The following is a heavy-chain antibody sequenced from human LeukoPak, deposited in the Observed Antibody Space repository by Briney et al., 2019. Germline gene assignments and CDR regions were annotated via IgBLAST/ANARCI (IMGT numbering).Heavy chain of an antibody. V-gene: IGHV1-69*01. J-gene: IGHJ4*02. CDR3: TRDPGAAAGRGTGFND. D-gene: IGHD6-13*01. CDR2: IIPSFGTA. CDR1: GGTFSSYA. Sequence: GASVKVSCKASGGTFSSYAISWVRQAPGQGLEGMGGIIPSFGTANYAQKFQGRVPIPEEESQSTAYRDLSSLRSEDTAVYYCTRDPGAAAGRGTGFNDWGQGTLVTASS.